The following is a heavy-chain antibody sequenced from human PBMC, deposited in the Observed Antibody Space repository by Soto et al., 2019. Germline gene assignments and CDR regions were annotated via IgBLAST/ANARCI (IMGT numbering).Heavy chain of an antibody. V-gene: IGHV5-10-1*01. J-gene: IGHJ6*02. Sequence: GESLKISCKGSGYSFTSYRISWVRQMPGKGLEWMGRIDPSDSYTNYSPSFQGHVTISADKSISTAYLQWSSLKASDTAMYYCARLGYSYGSTHYYYGMDVWGQGTTVTVSS. CDR2: IDPSDSYT. CDR1: GYSFTSYR. CDR3: ARLGYSYGSTHYYYGMDV. D-gene: IGHD5-18*01.